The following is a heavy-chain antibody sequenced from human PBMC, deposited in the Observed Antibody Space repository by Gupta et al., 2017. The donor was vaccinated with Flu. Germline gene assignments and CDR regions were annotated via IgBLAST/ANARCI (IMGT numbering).Heavy chain of an antibody. J-gene: IGHJ4*02. CDR3: AKDVVYSSSCHYFDY. CDR2: ISGSGGST. V-gene: IGHV3-23*01. Sequence: EVQLLESGGGLVPPGGSLRLSCAAPGFTFRSYAMSWVRQDPGKGLEWVSDISGSGGSTHDADSVKGRFTISRDNSKNTLYLQMSSLRAGDTAVYYGAKDVVYSSSCHYFDYWGQGTLVTVSS. CDR1: GFTFRSYA. D-gene: IGHD6-13*01.